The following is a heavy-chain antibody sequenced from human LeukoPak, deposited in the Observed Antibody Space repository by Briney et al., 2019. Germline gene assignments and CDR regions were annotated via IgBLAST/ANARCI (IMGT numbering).Heavy chain of an antibody. Sequence: PSETLSLTCTVSGGSISSGDYYWSWIRQPPGKGLEWIGYIYCSGSTYYNPSLKSRVTMSVDTSKNQFSLKLSSVTAADTAVYYCARSRLRVRDFGIAAAGRADWFDPWGQGTLVTVSS. CDR2: IYCSGST. CDR1: GGSISSGDYY. CDR3: ARSRLRVRDFGIAAAGRADWFDP. D-gene: IGHD6-13*01. V-gene: IGHV4-30-4*08. J-gene: IGHJ5*02.